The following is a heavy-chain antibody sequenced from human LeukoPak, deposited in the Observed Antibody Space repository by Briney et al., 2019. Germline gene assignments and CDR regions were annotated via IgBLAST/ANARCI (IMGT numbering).Heavy chain of an antibody. Sequence: GGSLRLSCAASGFTFSSYAMSWVRQAPGKGLEWVSAISGDGDSTYYADSVKGRFTISRDNSRNTLYLQMNSLRAEDTAVYYCAKARTATAILDYWGQGTPVTVSS. CDR3: AKARTATAILDY. V-gene: IGHV3-23*01. D-gene: IGHD1-1*01. CDR1: GFTFSSYA. J-gene: IGHJ4*02. CDR2: ISGDGDST.